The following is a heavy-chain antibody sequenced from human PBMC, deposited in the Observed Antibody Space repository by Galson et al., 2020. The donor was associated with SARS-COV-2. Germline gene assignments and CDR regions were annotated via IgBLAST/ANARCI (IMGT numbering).Heavy chain of an antibody. D-gene: IGHD3-10*01. V-gene: IGHV3-53*04. CDR2: IYAADGQ. J-gene: IGHJ6*02. CDR3: ARGRGYYGSGSYNYGMDV. CDR1: GFIVTNNY. Sequence: GGSLRLSCVASGFIVTNNYMSWVSQAPGKGLEWVSVIYAADGQKYADSVKGRFTISRHNSNNTLYLQMNSLRAEDTAVYYCARGRGYYGSGSYNYGMDVWGQGTTVTVS.